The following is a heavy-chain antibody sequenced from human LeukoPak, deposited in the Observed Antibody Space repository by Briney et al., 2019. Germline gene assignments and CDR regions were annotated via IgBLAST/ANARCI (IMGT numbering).Heavy chain of an antibody. V-gene: IGHV3-64D*06. J-gene: IGHJ4*02. Sequence: GGSLRLSCSASGFTFSSYSMHWVRQAPGKGLEYVSAISSNGGSINYADSGKGRFTISRDNSKDTLYLQMSSLRAEDTAVYYCVTPGYSSSWFDCWGQGALVTVSS. D-gene: IGHD6-13*01. CDR1: GFTFSSYS. CDR3: VTPGYSSSWFDC. CDR2: ISSNGGSI.